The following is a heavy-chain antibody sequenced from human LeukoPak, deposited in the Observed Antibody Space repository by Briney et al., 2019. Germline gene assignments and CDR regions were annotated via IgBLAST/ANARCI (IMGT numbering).Heavy chain of an antibody. V-gene: IGHV5-51*01. Sequence: GESLKISCKASGYSFATYWIGWVRQMPGKGLEWMGIIYPGDSDSRYSPSFQGQVIISADQSINTASLQWGRLKAPDTAMDYCARLAGDSRGDDVFDLWAQGTRVSVSS. CDR3: ARLAGDSRGDDVFDL. J-gene: IGHJ3*01. CDR1: GYSFATYW. CDR2: IYPGDSDS. D-gene: IGHD3-22*01.